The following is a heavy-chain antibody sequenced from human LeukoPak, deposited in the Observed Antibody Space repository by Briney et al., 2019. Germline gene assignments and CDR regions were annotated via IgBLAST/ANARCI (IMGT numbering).Heavy chain of an antibody. CDR1: GDSVSSNSVT. CDR2: TYYRSTWNN. CDR3: ARRLTQYDCFDP. D-gene: IGHD2-2*01. V-gene: IGHV6-1*01. Sequence: SQTLSLTCAISGDSVSSNSVTWNWIRQSPSRGLEWLGRTYYRSTWNNGYAVSVRGRITVNPDTSKNQFSLHLNSVTPEDTAVYYCARRLTQYDCFDPWGQGILVTVSS. J-gene: IGHJ5*02.